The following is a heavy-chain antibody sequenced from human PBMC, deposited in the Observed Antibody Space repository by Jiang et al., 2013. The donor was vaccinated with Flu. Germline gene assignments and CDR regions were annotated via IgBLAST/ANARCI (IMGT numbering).Heavy chain of an antibody. J-gene: IGHJ4*02. CDR2: INPSGGST. Sequence: QLVESGAEVKKPGASVKVSCKASGYTFTSYYMHWVRQAPGQGLEWMGIINPSGGSTSYAQKFQGRVTMTRDTSTSTVYMELSSLRSEDTAVYYCARDRGRIAAAGNYYFDYWGQGTLVTVSS. V-gene: IGHV1-46*01. D-gene: IGHD6-13*01. CDR3: ARDRGRIAAAGNYYFDY. CDR1: GYTFTSYY.